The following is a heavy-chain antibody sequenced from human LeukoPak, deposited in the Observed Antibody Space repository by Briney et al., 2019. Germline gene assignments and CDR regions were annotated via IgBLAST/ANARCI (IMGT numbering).Heavy chain of an antibody. V-gene: IGHV3-23*01. CDR3: AREDGDYCYFDY. CDR2: ISGSGGST. D-gene: IGHD4-17*01. CDR1: GGSFSGYY. Sequence: ETLSLTCAVCGGSFSGYYWSWIRQPPGKGLEWVSAISGSGGSTYYADSVKGRFTISRDNSKNTLYLQMNSLRAEDTAVYYCAREDGDYCYFDYWGQGTLVTVSS. J-gene: IGHJ4*02.